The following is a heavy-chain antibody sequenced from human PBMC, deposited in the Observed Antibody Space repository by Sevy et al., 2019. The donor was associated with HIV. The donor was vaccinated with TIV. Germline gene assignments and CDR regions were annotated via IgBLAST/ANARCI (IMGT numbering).Heavy chain of an antibody. D-gene: IGHD3-10*01. Sequence: GGSLRLSCAASGFTFSSDEMNWVRQAPGKGLEWVSYISSSGSTIYYADSVKGRFTISRDNAKNSLYLQMNSLRAEDTAVYYCARASTAEDVGPIVRGVIGAFDYWGQGTLVTVSS. CDR1: GFTFSSDE. V-gene: IGHV3-48*03. J-gene: IGHJ4*02. CDR3: ARASTAEDVGPIVRGVIGAFDY. CDR2: ISSSGSTI.